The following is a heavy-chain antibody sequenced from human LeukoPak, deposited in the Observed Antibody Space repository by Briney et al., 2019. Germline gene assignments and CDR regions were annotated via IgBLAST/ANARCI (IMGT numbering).Heavy chain of an antibody. CDR3: ARKLGYCSGGSCYLCDY. CDR1: GYTFTSYG. D-gene: IGHD2-15*01. CDR2: ISSYNGNT. Sequence: ASVKVSCKASGYTFTSYGISWVRQAPGQGLEWMGWISSYNGNTNYAQKLQGRVTMTTDTSTSTAYMELRSLRSDDTAVYYCARKLGYCSGGSCYLCDYWGQGTLVTVSS. V-gene: IGHV1-18*01. J-gene: IGHJ4*02.